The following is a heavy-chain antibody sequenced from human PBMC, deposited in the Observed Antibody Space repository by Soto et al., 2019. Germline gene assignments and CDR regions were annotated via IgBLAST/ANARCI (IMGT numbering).Heavy chain of an antibody. Sequence: GGSLRLSCAASGFTFSSYAMHWVRQAPGKGLEWVAVISYDGSNKYYADSVKGRFTISRDNSKNTLYLQMNSLRAEDTAVYYCARAGLQWLPRSPPHDYWGQGTLVTVSS. CDR3: ARAGLQWLPRSPPHDY. V-gene: IGHV3-30-3*01. CDR2: ISYDGSNK. J-gene: IGHJ4*02. D-gene: IGHD6-19*01. CDR1: GFTFSSYA.